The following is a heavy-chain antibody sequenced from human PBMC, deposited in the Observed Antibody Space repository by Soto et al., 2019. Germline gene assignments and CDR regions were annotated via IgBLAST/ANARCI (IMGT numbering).Heavy chain of an antibody. CDR3: ARVKVPAANAYYYYYYMDV. Sequence: EVQLVESGGGLVQPGGSLRLSCAASGFTFSSYSMNWVRQAPGKGLEWVSYISSSSSTIYYADSVKGRFTISRDNAKNSLYLQMNSLRAEDTAVYYCARVKVPAANAYYYYYYMDVWGKGTTVTVSS. V-gene: IGHV3-48*01. D-gene: IGHD2-2*01. CDR1: GFTFSSYS. CDR2: ISSSSSTI. J-gene: IGHJ6*03.